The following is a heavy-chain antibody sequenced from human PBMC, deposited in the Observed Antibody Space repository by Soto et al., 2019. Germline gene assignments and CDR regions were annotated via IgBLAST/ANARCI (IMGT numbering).Heavy chain of an antibody. CDR1: GFTFSGYR. CDR2: INSDGSST. D-gene: IGHD3-10*01. J-gene: IGHJ4*02. Sequence: GGSLRLSCAASGFTFSGYRMHWVRQAPGKGLVWVSRINSDGSSTDYADSVRGRFTISRDNAKNTLHLQMDSLRAEDTAVYYCARTNYHFDLWGQGTPVTVSS. CDR3: ARTNYHFDL. V-gene: IGHV3-74*01.